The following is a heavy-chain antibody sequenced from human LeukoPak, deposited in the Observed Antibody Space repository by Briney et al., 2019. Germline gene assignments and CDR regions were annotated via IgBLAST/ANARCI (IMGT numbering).Heavy chain of an antibody. J-gene: IGHJ3*02. D-gene: IGHD2-21*02. CDR3: AKDLGVTAEDAFDI. Sequence: GGSLRLSCAASGFTFDDYAMHWVRQAPGKGLEWVSGISWNSGSIGYADSVEGRFTISRDNAKNSLYLQMNSLRAEDTALYYCAKDLGVTAEDAFDIWGQGTMVTVSS. CDR1: GFTFDDYA. CDR2: ISWNSGSI. V-gene: IGHV3-9*01.